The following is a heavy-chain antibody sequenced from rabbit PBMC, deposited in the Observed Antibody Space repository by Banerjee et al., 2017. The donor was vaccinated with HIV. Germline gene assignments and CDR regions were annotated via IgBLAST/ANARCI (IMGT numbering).Heavy chain of an antibody. CDR1: GFDFSSYW. Sequence: QEQLEESGGDLVKPEASLTLTCTASGFDFSSYWICWVRQAPGKGLEWIACINTSSGNTVYASWAKGRFTISKTSSTTVTLQMTSLTAADTATYFCARDRANYGGYNDGYFNFWGPGTLVTVS. CDR3: ARDRANYGGYNDGYFNF. CDR2: INTSSGNT. D-gene: IGHD2-1*01. J-gene: IGHJ4*01. V-gene: IGHV1S45*01.